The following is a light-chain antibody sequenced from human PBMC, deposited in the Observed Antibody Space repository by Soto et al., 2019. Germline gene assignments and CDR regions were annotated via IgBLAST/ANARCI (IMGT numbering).Light chain of an antibody. J-gene: IGKJ5*01. CDR3: QQSYTPIT. V-gene: IGKV1-39*01. CDR2: AAS. CDR1: QSISSY. Sequence: IQLQQSPSSLSASVGDRVTITCRASQSISSYLNWYQQKPGKAPKLLIYAASSLQSGVPSRFSGSGSGTDFTLTISSLQPEDFATYYCQQSYTPITFGQGTRLEIK.